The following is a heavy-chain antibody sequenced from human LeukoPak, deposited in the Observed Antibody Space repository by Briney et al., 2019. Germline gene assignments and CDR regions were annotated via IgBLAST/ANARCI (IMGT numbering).Heavy chain of an antibody. V-gene: IGHV4-4*07. CDR1: GGSISSDY. J-gene: IGHJ4*02. CDR3: ARMVTAGLLSPPYFDY. CDR2: IYTSGST. D-gene: IGHD2-21*02. Sequence: SETLSLTCTVSGGSISSDYWSWIRQPAGKGLEGLEWIGRIYTSGSTTYNPSLKSRVTMSVDTSKNQFSLKLSSVTAADTAVYFCARMVTAGLLSPPYFDYWGQGTLVTVSS.